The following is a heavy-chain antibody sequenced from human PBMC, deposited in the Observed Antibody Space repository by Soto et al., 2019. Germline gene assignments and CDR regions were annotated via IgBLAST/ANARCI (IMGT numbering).Heavy chain of an antibody. Sequence: GGSLRLSCAASGFTFSSYWMSWVRQAPGKGLEWVANIKQDGSEKYYVDSVKGRFTISRDNAKNSLYLQMNSLRAEDTAVYYCARDLTFAVAATFVYWGQGPLVTVSS. J-gene: IGHJ4*02. V-gene: IGHV3-7*03. CDR2: IKQDGSEK. CDR1: GFTFSSYW. CDR3: ARDLTFAVAATFVY. D-gene: IGHD6-19*01.